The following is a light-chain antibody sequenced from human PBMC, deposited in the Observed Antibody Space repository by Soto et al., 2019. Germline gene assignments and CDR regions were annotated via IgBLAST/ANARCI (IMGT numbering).Light chain of an antibody. J-gene: IGLJ2*01. CDR2: EVN. Sequence: QSALTQPASVSGSPGQSITISCSGTSSDVGGYNYVSWYQQRPGKVPKLMIYEVNNRPSGVSNRFPGSKSGNTASLTISGLQAEDEGDYYCSSYTSNTFVVFGGGTKLTVL. CDR3: SSYTSNTFVV. V-gene: IGLV2-14*01. CDR1: SSDVGGYNY.